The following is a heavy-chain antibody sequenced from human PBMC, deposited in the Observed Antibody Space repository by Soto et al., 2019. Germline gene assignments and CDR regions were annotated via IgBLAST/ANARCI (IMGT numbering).Heavy chain of an antibody. V-gene: IGHV1-2*04. D-gene: IGHD3-9*01. CDR1: GYTFTGYY. J-gene: IGHJ3*02. CDR3: ARVFSAPSYDILTGFRQRPNNAFDI. CDR2: INPNSGGT. Sequence: GASVKVSCKASGYTFTGYYMHWVRQAPGQGLEWMGWINPNSGGTNYAQKFQGWVTMTRDTSISTAYMELSRLRSDDTAVYYCARVFSAPSYDILTGFRQRPNNAFDIWGQGTMVTVSS.